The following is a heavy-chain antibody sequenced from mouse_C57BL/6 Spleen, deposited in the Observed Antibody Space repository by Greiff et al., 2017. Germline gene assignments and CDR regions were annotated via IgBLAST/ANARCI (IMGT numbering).Heavy chain of an antibody. CDR2: INPSSGYT. CDR3: AISNWDYFDY. Sequence: QVQLQQSGAELARPGASVKMSCKASGYTFTSYTMHWVKQRPGQGLKWIGYINPSSGYTKYNQKFKDKATLTADKSSSTAYMQLSSLTSEDSAVYYCAISNWDYFDYWGQGTTLTVSS. J-gene: IGHJ2*01. CDR1: GYTFTSYT. D-gene: IGHD4-1*01. V-gene: IGHV1-4*01.